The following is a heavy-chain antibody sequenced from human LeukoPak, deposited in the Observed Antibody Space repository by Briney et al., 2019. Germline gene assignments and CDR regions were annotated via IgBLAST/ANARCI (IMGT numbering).Heavy chain of an antibody. CDR1: GYTFTSYG. V-gene: IGHV1-18*01. Sequence: GASVKVSCKASGYTFTSYGISWVRQAPGQGLEWMGWISAYNGNTNYAQKLQGRVTMTTDTSTSTAYMELRSLRSDDSAVYYCARGGSIAPITIFGVVPYYYYYMDVWGKGTTVTISS. J-gene: IGHJ6*03. CDR2: ISAYNGNT. D-gene: IGHD3-3*01. CDR3: ARGGSIAPITIFGVVPYYYYYMDV.